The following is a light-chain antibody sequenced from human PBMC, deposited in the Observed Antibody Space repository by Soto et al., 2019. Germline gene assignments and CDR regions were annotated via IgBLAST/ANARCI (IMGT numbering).Light chain of an antibody. CDR2: EVS. CDR1: SSDVGAYNY. V-gene: IGLV2-14*01. Sequence: QSAQTQPASVSGSPGQSITISCTGTSSDVGAYNYVSWYQQHPGKAPKLMIYEVSNRPSGVSNRFSGSKSGDTASLTISGLQAVDESDYYCNSFTSSSTWVFGGGTKLTVL. J-gene: IGLJ3*02. CDR3: NSFTSSSTWV.